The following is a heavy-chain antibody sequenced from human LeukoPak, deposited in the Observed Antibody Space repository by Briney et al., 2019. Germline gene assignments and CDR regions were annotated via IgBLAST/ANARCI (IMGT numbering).Heavy chain of an antibody. CDR3: ARESNKVRWELYDYFDY. V-gene: IGHV3-30*02. D-gene: IGHD1-26*01. Sequence: PGGSLRLSCAVSGFTFSSYGMHWVRQAPGKGLEWVAFIQYDGSEKYYADSVKGRFTISRDNSKNTLYLQMNSLRAEDTAVYYCARESNKVRWELYDYFDYWGQGTLVTVSS. J-gene: IGHJ4*02. CDR2: IQYDGSEK. CDR1: GFTFSSYG.